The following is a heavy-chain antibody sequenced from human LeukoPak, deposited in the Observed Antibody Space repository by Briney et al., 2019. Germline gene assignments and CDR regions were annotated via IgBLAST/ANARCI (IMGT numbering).Heavy chain of an antibody. CDR2: IYYSGST. D-gene: IGHD5-18*01. CDR1: GGSISSYY. CDR3: ASAPQYTSYYYMDV. Sequence: SETPSLTCTVSGGSISSYYWSWIRQPPGKGLEWIGYIYYSGSTNYNPSLKSRVTISVDTSKNQFSLKLSSVTAADTAVYYCASAPQYTSYYYMDVWGKGTTVAVSS. V-gene: IGHV4-59*01. J-gene: IGHJ6*03.